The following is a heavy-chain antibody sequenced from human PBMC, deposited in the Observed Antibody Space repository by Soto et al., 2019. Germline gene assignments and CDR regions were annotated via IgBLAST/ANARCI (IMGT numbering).Heavy chain of an antibody. V-gene: IGHV3-48*01. CDR1: GFTFSSYS. D-gene: IGHD4-17*01. CDR2: ISSSSSTI. J-gene: IGHJ4*02. Sequence: GGSLRLSCAASGFTFSSYSMNWVRQAPGKGLEWVSYISSSSSTIYYADSVKGRFTISRDNAKNSLYLQMNSLRAEDTAVYYCARDHAILNYGDDLFDYWGQGTLVTVSS. CDR3: ARDHAILNYGDDLFDY.